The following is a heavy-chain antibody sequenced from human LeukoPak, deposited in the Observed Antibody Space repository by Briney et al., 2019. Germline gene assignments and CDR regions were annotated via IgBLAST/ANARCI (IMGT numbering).Heavy chain of an antibody. D-gene: IGHD3-22*01. CDR3: ARDTYDSSGYYAHLDY. V-gene: IGHV3-7*01. J-gene: IGHJ4*02. CDR2: IKQDGSEK. Sequence: GGSLRLSCAASGFTFSNYWMSWVRQAPGKGLEWVANIKQDGSEKYYVGSVKGRFTISRDNAKNSLYLQMSSLRAEDTAVYYCARDTYDSSGYYAHLDYWGQGTLVTVSS. CDR1: GFTFSNYW.